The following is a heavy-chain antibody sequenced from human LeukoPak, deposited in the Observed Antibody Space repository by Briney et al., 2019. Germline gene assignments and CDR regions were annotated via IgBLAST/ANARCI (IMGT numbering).Heavy chain of an antibody. CDR2: ISGSGGNA. Sequence: PGGSLRLSCAVSGFTFSSYAMSWVRQAPGKGLQWVSAISGSGGNAYYAASVKGRFIISRDNSENTLYLQMNSLRDEDTAIYYCAQDWEDIVVIAVTLGHWGQGALVTVSS. CDR1: GFTFSSYA. D-gene: IGHD2-15*01. J-gene: IGHJ4*02. V-gene: IGHV3-23*01. CDR3: AQDWEDIVVIAVTLGH.